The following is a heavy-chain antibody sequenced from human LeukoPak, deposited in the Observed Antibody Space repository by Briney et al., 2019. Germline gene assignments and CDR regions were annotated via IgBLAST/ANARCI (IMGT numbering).Heavy chain of an antibody. CDR2: ISYDGSNK. V-gene: IGHV3-30-3*01. D-gene: IGHD3-22*01. J-gene: IGHJ5*02. CDR3: ARAPSSYYDTWFDP. Sequence: GGSLRLFCAASGFTFSSYAMHWVRQAPGKGLEWVAVISYDGSNKFYEDSVKGRFTVSRDNSKNTLDLQMSSLRAEDTAVYYCARAPSSYYDTWFDPWGQGTLVTVSS. CDR1: GFTFSSYA.